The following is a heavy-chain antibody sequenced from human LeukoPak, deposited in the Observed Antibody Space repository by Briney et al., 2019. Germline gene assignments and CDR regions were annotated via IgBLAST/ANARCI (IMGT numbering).Heavy chain of an antibody. J-gene: IGHJ4*02. Sequence: SETLSLTCAVYGGSFSGYYWSWIRQPPGKGLEWIGEINHSGSTNYNPSLKSRVTMSVDTSKNQFPLKLSSVTAADTAVYYCARVGPSGYRIDYWGQGTLVTVSS. CDR2: INHSGST. D-gene: IGHD3-22*01. CDR1: GGSFSGYY. CDR3: ARVGPSGYRIDY. V-gene: IGHV4-34*01.